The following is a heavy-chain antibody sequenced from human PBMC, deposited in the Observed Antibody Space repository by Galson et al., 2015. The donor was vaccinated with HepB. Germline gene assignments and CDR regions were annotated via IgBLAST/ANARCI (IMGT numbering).Heavy chain of an antibody. V-gene: IGHV5-51*01. CDR2: IYPGDSDT. Sequence: QSGAEVKKPGESLKISCNGSGYSFTSYWIGWVRQMPGKGLEWMGIIYPGDSDTRYSPSFQGQVTISADKSISTAYLQWSSLKASDTAMYYCARPYTVGGGYYGMDVWGQGTTVTVSS. J-gene: IGHJ6*02. CDR1: GYSFTSYW. CDR3: ARPYTVGGGYYGMDV. D-gene: IGHD4-23*01.